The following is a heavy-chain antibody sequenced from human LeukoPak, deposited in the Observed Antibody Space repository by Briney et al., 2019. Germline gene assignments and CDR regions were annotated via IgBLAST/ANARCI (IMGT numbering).Heavy chain of an antibody. Sequence: PGGSLRLSCAASGFTFSSYWMSWVRQAPGKGLEWVANIEQDGSEKYYVDSVKGRFTISRDNAKNSLYLQMNSLRAEDTAVYYCARDAHGLRYQLLVLYYYGMDVWGKGTTVTVSS. CDR2: IEQDGSEK. D-gene: IGHD2-2*01. CDR1: GFTFSSYW. J-gene: IGHJ6*04. CDR3: ARDAHGLRYQLLVLYYYGMDV. V-gene: IGHV3-7*01.